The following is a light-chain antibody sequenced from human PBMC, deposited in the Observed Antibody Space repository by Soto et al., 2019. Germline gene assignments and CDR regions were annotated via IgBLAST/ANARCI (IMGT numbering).Light chain of an antibody. V-gene: IGLV2-8*01. CDR3: MCYAGGNNWV. CDR1: SSDVGTHGY. CDR2: DVT. J-gene: IGLJ7*01. Sequence: QSALTQPPSASGSPGQSVTISCTGTSSDVGTHGYVSWYQQHAGKAPKLVIYDVTKRPSGVPDRFSGSKSGNTASLTVSGLQAEDEADYYCMCYAGGNNWVFGGGTQLTVL.